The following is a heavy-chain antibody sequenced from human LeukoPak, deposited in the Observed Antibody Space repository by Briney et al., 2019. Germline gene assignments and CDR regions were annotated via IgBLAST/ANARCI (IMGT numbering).Heavy chain of an antibody. D-gene: IGHD2-21*01. CDR2: IYTSGST. V-gene: IGHV4-4*07. J-gene: IGHJ6*02. Sequence: SETLSLTCTVSGGSISSYYWSWIRQPAGKGLEWIGRIYTSGSTNYNPSLKSRVTMSVDTSKNQFSLKLGSVTAADTAVYYCAREIVRGHYYYGMDVWGQGTTVTVSS. CDR1: GGSISSYY. CDR3: AREIVRGHYYYGMDV.